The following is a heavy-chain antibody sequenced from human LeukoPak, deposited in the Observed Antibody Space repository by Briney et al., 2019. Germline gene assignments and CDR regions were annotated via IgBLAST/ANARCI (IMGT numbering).Heavy chain of an antibody. V-gene: IGHV4-59*01. CDR3: ARDGSGSYYGY. CDR1: GGSISSYY. CDR2: IYYSGST. D-gene: IGHD3-10*01. Sequence: SETLSLTCTVSGGSISSYYWSWIRQPPGKGLEWIGYIYYSGSTNYNPSLKSRVTISVDTSKNQFSLKLSSVTAADTAVYYCARDGSGSYYGYWGQGTLVTVSS. J-gene: IGHJ4*02.